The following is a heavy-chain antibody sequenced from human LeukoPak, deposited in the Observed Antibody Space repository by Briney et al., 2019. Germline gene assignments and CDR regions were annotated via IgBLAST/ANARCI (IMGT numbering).Heavy chain of an antibody. D-gene: IGHD3-9*01. Sequence: KSGGSLRLSCVASGFTFRSYSMNWVRQAPGKGLEWVSSISSSSTYIYYAGSVKGRFTISRDNANNSLYLQMNSLRADDTAVYYCARDLNYDILTGSLRAYFDSWGQGTLVTVSS. J-gene: IGHJ4*02. CDR2: ISSSSTYI. V-gene: IGHV3-21*01. CDR3: ARDLNYDILTGSLRAYFDS. CDR1: GFTFRSYS.